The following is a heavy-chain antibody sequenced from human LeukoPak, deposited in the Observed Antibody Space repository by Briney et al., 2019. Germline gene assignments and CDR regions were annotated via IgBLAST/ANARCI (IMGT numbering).Heavy chain of an antibody. CDR2: IHTSGIT. V-gene: IGHV4-4*07. CDR3: AREDYSSRGLDY. Sequence: SETLSLTCNVSGVSISTNYWSWIRQPPGKGLEWIGRIHTSGITNYNPSLKSRVTMSLDTSKNQFSLNLSSVTAADTAVYYCAREDYSSRGLDYWGQGTLFTFSS. J-gene: IGHJ4*02. CDR1: GVSISTNY. D-gene: IGHD6-13*01.